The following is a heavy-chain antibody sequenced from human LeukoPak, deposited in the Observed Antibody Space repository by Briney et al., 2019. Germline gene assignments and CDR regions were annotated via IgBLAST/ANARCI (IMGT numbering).Heavy chain of an antibody. Sequence: SDTLSLTCAVSGGSINSHYWGWIRQPQGKGLQWIGDIYYTGKNNYNPSLKSRVTISLDTSKDHLSLNLTSVLAADTAIYYCVRRDTGWNYFDYWGQGILVTVSS. CDR1: GGSINSHY. D-gene: IGHD6-19*01. CDR3: VRRDTGWNYFDY. J-gene: IGHJ4*02. V-gene: IGHV4-59*08. CDR2: IYYTGKN.